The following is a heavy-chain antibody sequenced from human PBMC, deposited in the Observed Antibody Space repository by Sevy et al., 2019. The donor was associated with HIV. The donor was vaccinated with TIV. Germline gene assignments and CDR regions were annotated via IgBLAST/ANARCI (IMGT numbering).Heavy chain of an antibody. D-gene: IGHD1-7*01. CDR3: ARDRRNYAVQYFDY. CDR1: GFTFSDYY. J-gene: IGHJ4*02. CDR2: ISSGSTYT. V-gene: IGHV3-11*05. Sequence: GGSLRLSCAASGFTFSDYYMSWIRQAPGKGLEWVSDISSGSTYTKYADSVKGRFTISRDNAKNSLYLQMNSLRVEDTAIYYCARDRRNYAVQYFDYWGQGTLVTVSS.